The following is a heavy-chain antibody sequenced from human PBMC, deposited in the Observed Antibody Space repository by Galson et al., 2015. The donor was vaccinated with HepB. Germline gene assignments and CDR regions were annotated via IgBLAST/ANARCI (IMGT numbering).Heavy chain of an antibody. CDR2: IRSKANSYAT. J-gene: IGHJ6*02. D-gene: IGHD3-22*01. Sequence: SLRLSCAASGFAFSGSAMHWVRQASGKGLEWVGRIRSKANSYATAYAASVKGRFTISRDDSKNTAYLQMNSLKTEDTAVYYCTRHPSDYYDSSGYYLEGSYYYYYGMDVWGQGTTVTVSS. V-gene: IGHV3-73*01. CDR1: GFAFSGSA. CDR3: TRHPSDYYDSSGYYLEGSYYYYYGMDV.